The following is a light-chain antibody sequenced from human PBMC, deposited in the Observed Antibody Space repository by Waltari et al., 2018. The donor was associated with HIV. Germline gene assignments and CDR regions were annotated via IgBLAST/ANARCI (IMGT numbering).Light chain of an antibody. V-gene: IGLV2-23*02. J-gene: IGLJ2*01. CDR2: EVS. CDR1: SSDVGSYNL. CDR3: CSYAGSSTPVV. Sequence: QSALTQPASVSGSPGQSITISCTGTSSDVGSYNLVSWYQQHPGQAPKLMIYEVSKRPSGVSNRFSGSKAGNTASLTISGLQADDEADYYCCSYAGSSTPVVFGGGTKLTVL.